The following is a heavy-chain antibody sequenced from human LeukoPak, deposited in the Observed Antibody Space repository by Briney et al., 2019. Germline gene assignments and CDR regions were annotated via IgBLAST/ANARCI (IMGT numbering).Heavy chain of an antibody. CDR3: TTEVTFGYYFDY. J-gene: IGHJ4*02. V-gene: IGHV3-49*04. Sequence: PGRSLRLSCTTSGFTFGGYAMSWVRQAPGKGLEWVGFIRSKAYSRTTEYAASVEGRFTISRDDSKSTAYLHMNNLKSEDTAVYYCTTEVTFGYYFDYWGQGTLVTVPS. CDR2: IRSKAYSRTT. CDR1: GFTFGGYA. D-gene: IGHD3-3*01.